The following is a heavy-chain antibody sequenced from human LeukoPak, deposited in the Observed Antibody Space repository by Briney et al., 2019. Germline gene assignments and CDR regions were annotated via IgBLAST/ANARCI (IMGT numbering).Heavy chain of an antibody. CDR1: GFTFSSYA. CDR2: ISGSGGST. Sequence: GGSLRLSCAASGFTFSSYAMSWVRQAPGKGLEWVSAISGSGGSTYYADSVKGRFTISRDNSKSTLYLQMISLRAEDTAVYFCAKDQEMYYYYMDVWGKGTSVTVSS. V-gene: IGHV3-23*01. J-gene: IGHJ6*03. CDR3: AKDQEMYYYYMDV.